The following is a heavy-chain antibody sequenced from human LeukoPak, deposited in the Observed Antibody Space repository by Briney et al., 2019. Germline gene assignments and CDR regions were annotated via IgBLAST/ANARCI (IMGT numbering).Heavy chain of an antibody. V-gene: IGHV4-30-4*01. CDR2: IYYSGST. J-gene: IGHJ4*02. CDR1: GGSISSGDYY. CDR3: ASAPVYRGTFFDY. D-gene: IGHD1-26*01. Sequence: SQTLSLTCTVSGGSISSGDYYWSWIRQPPGKGLEWIAYIYYSGSTYYNPSLKSRVTISLDTSKNQFSLKLSSVTAADTAVYYCASAPVYRGTFFDYWGQGTLVTVSS.